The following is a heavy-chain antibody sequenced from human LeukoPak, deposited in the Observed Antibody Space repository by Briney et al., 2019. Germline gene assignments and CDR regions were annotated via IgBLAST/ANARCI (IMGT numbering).Heavy chain of an antibody. CDR3: ATLLPGYSYASYYFDY. J-gene: IGHJ4*02. Sequence: GGSLRLSRAASGFTDYMTWVRQAPGKGLEWVSVIYSGGSTYYAASVKGRFSVSRDNSKNTVYLQMNSLRAEDTAVYYCATLLPGYSYASYYFDYWGQGTLVTVSS. D-gene: IGHD5-18*01. CDR1: GFTDY. CDR2: IYSGGST. V-gene: IGHV3-53*01.